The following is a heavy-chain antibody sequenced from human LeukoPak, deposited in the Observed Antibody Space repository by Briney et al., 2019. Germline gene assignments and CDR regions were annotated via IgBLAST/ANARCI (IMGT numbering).Heavy chain of an antibody. Sequence: ASVKVSCKASGYRFSDYAISWVRQAPGQGPEWMGWISAESGNTESAQNFQGRVTMTTDTSTSAAFLELRSLRSDDTAVYYCARPRRSRYFDYWGQGTLVTVSS. CDR2: ISAESGNT. J-gene: IGHJ4*02. CDR3: ARPRRSRYFDY. CDR1: GYRFSDYA. V-gene: IGHV1-18*01.